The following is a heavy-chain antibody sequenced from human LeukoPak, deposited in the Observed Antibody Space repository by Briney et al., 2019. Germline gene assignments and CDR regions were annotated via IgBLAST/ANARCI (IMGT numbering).Heavy chain of an antibody. Sequence: GRSLRLSCAASGFTFSSYAMHWVRQAPGKGLEWVAVISYGGSNKYYADSVKGRFTISRDNSKNTLYLQMNSLRAEDTALYYCAKTGQRHAFDIWGQGTMVTVSS. CDR2: ISYGGSNK. J-gene: IGHJ3*02. CDR1: GFTFSSYA. V-gene: IGHV3-30-3*02. CDR3: AKTGQRHAFDI. D-gene: IGHD1-1*01.